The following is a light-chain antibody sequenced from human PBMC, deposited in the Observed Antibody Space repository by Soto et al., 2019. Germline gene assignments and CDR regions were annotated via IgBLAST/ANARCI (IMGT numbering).Light chain of an antibody. V-gene: IGKV1-39*01. J-gene: IGKJ1*01. CDR1: QRMSSY. Sequence: DIQMTQSPSSLSASVGDRVTITCRASQRMSSYLNWYQQKPGKAPKLLIYAASSLQSGVPSRFSGSGSRTHFSLTISSLQPEDFATYYCQQSYTTPTWTFGQGTKVEMK. CDR3: QQSYTTPTWT. CDR2: AAS.